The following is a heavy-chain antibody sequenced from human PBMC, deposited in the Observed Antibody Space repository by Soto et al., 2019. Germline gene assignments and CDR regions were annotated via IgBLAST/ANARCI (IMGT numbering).Heavy chain of an antibody. V-gene: IGHV3-30-3*01. J-gene: IGHJ4*02. Sequence: QVQLVESGGGVVQPGRSLRLSCAASGFTFSSYAMHWVRQAPGKGLEWVAVISYDGSNKYYADSVKGRFTISRDNSKNTLYLQMTSLRAEDTAVYSCASPCYRSWSSSCYDYWGQGTLVTVSS. CDR2: ISYDGSNK. CDR1: GFTFSSYA. CDR3: ASPCYRSWSSSCYDY. D-gene: IGHD6-13*01.